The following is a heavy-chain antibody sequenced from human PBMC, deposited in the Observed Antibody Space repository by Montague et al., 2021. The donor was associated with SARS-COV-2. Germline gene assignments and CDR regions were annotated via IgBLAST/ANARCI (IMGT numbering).Heavy chain of an antibody. D-gene: IGHD3-10*01. J-gene: IGHJ6*03. CDR1: GGSVSSSPYY. Sequence: SETLSLTCTVSGGSVSSSPYYWGWIRQPPGRGLEWVGSISHSGRTYFSPSLKSRLTISVDSSENQFSLRLSSVTAADTAVYYCASSYYYGSGTYVYNYYMDVWGKGTTVTVSS. V-gene: IGHV4-39*01. CDR2: ISHSGRT. CDR3: ASSYYYGSGTYVYNYYMDV.